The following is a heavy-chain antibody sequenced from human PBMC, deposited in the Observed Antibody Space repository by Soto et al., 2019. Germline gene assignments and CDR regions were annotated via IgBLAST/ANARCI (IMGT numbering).Heavy chain of an antibody. V-gene: IGHV4-30-4*01. CDR3: ARLGPTTVPTSYFTGNYNGMDV. CDR1: GGSISSGDYY. D-gene: IGHD4-17*01. Sequence: SETLSLTCTVSGGSISSGDYYWSWIRQPPGKGLEWIGYIYYSGSTYYNPSLRSRLTISVDTSKNQFSLKLSSVTAADTAVYCCARLGPTTVPTSYFTGNYNGMDVWGQGTTVTVS. J-gene: IGHJ6*02. CDR2: IYYSGST.